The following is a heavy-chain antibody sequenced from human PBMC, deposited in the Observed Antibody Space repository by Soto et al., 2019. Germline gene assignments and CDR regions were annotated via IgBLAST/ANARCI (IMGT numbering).Heavy chain of an antibody. J-gene: IGHJ6*02. CDR1: GFTFSSYA. CDR2: ISGSGGST. D-gene: IGHD6-13*01. Sequence: PGGSLRLSCAASGFTFSSYAMSWVRQAPGKGLEWVSAISGSGGSTYYADSVKGRFTISRDNSKNTLYLQMNSLGAEDTAVYYCAKRIAAAGIYYYGMDVWGQGTTVTVSS. V-gene: IGHV3-23*01. CDR3: AKRIAAAGIYYYGMDV.